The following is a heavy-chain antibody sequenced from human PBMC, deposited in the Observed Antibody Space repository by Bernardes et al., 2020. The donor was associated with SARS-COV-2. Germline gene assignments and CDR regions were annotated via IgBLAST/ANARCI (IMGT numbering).Heavy chain of an antibody. Sequence: GVSPKIPCEASGYSITHYWIAWVRPIPGKGLEWIGVIYPRDSDTRYSPSFQGHVTNSADKSTNPAYLQWSSLKASDTAIYYCATSNVAAADKYYFEYWGQGTQVTVSS. D-gene: IGHD6-13*01. CDR3: ATSNVAAADKYYFEY. J-gene: IGHJ4*02. CDR2: IYPRDSDT. CDR1: GYSITHYW. V-gene: IGHV5-51*01.